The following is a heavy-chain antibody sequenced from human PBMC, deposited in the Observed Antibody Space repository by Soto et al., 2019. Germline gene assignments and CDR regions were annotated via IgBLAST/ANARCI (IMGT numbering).Heavy chain of an antibody. CDR3: ARARPSSYGSGSYPPLHYYYYGMDV. CDR2: IYYSGST. D-gene: IGHD3-10*01. J-gene: IGHJ6*02. V-gene: IGHV4-59*01. Sequence: SETLSLTCAVSGGSISSYYWSWIRQPPGKGLEWIGYIYYSGSTNYNPSLKSRVTISVDTSKNQFSLKLSSVTAAGTAVYYCARARPSSYGSGSYPPLHYYYYGMDVWGQGTTVTV. CDR1: GGSISSYY.